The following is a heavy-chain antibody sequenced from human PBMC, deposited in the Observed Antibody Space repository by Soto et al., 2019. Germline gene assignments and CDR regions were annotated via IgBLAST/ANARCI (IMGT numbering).Heavy chain of an antibody. J-gene: IGHJ6*02. CDR2: LSGSGGTT. CDR3: ARYCITMVGGVRYGMDV. D-gene: IGHD3-10*01. V-gene: IGHV3-23*01. CDR1: GFTFSTYA. Sequence: EVQLLESGGGLVQPGGSLRLSCAASGFTFSTYAMSWVRQAPGKGLEWVSTLSGSGGTTYYADSVKGRFTISRDNSQNTLYLQMNSLRAEDTAVYFCARYCITMVGGVRYGMDVWGQGTTVTVSS.